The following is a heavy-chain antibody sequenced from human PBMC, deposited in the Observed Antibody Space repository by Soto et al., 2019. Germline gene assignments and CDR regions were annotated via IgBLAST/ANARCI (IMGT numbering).Heavy chain of an antibody. CDR1: GFTFSNAW. CDR3: TTSPDYYDSSGYYFDY. D-gene: IGHD3-22*01. Sequence: PVGSLRLSCAASGFTFSNAWMSWVRRAPGKGLEWVGRIKSKTDGGTTDYAAPVKGRFTISRDDSKNTLYLQMNSLKTEDTAVYYCTTSPDYYDSSGYYFDYWGQGTLVTVSS. CDR2: IKSKTDGGTT. J-gene: IGHJ4*02. V-gene: IGHV3-15*01.